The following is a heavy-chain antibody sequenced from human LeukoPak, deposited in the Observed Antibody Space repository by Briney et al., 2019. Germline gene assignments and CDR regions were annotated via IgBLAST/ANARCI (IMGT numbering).Heavy chain of an antibody. D-gene: IGHD1-26*01. CDR2: IYYSGST. Sequence: SETLSLTCTVSGGSISSYYWSWIRQPPGKGLEWIGYIYYSGSTNYNPSLKSRVTISVDTSKNQFSLKLSSMTAADTAVYYCARASPDSGSYFYYHYMDVWGKGTTVTISS. V-gene: IGHV4-59*08. CDR3: ARASPDSGSYFYYHYMDV. CDR1: GGSISSYY. J-gene: IGHJ6*03.